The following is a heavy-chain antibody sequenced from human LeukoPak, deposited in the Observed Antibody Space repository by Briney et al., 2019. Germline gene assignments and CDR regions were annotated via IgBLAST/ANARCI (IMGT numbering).Heavy chain of an antibody. CDR2: IRYDGSNK. D-gene: IGHD2-2*02. J-gene: IGHJ5*02. CDR3: GVVPAATPTKARRYNWFDP. V-gene: IGHV3-30*02. Sequence: GGSLRLSCAASGFTFSSYGMHWVRQAPGKGLEWVAFIRYDGSNKYYADSVKGRFTISRDNSKNTLYLQMNSLRAEDTAVYYCGVVPAATPTKARRYNWFDPWGQGTLVTVSS. CDR1: GFTFSSYG.